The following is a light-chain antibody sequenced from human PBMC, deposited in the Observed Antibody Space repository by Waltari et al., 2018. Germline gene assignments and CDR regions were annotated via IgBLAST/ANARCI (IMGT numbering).Light chain of an antibody. CDR2: KAN. CDR3: ALYMGSGIWV. V-gene: IGLV8-61*01. Sequence: QTVVTQEPSLPVSPGGTVTITCALSSGSLSPTPYATWYQQTPGQAPRTLVYKANARSSGVPDRFSGSIRGNTAALTITGAQADDESDYYCALYMGSGIWVFGGGTRLTVL. J-gene: IGLJ3*02. CDR1: SGSLSPTPY.